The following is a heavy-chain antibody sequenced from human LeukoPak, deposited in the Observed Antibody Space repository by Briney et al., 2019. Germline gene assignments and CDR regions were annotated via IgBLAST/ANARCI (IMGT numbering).Heavy chain of an antibody. CDR3: ARVYSPW. D-gene: IGHD2-21*01. J-gene: IGHJ4*02. Sequence: PGGSLRLSCAASGFTFSSYGMHWVRQAPGKGLEWVALISDDGGKKYYADSVKGRFTISRDNSKNTLYLQMNSLRAEDTAVYYCARVYSPWWGQGTLVTVSS. V-gene: IGHV3-30*03. CDR2: ISDDGGKK. CDR1: GFTFSSYG.